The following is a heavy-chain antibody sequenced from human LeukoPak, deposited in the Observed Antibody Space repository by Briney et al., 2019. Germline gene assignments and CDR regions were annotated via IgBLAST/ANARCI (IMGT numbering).Heavy chain of an antibody. Sequence: SQTLSLTCTVAGGSISSGSYYWSWIRQPAGKGLEWIGRIYTSGSTNYNPSLKSRVTISVDTSKNQFSLKLSSVTAADTAVYYCARAYATPRPYYYYGMDVWGQGTTVTVSS. J-gene: IGHJ6*02. CDR3: ARAYATPRPYYYYGMDV. V-gene: IGHV4-61*02. CDR2: IYTSGST. CDR1: GGSISSGSYY. D-gene: IGHD4-17*01.